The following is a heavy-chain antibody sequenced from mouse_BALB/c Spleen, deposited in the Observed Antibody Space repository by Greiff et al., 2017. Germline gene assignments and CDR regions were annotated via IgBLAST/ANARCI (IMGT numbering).Heavy chain of an antibody. CDR1: GFSLTGYG. V-gene: IGHV2-6-7*01. Sequence: VQLQQSGPGLVAPSQCLSISCTASGFSLTGYGVNWVRQPPGKGLEWLGMIWGDGSTDYNSALKSRLSISKDNSKSQVFLKMNSLQTDDTARYYCARDSYCGYGRFGYWGQGNTLTVAS. D-gene: IGHD1-2*01. J-gene: IGHJ2*01. CDR3: ARDSYCGYGRFGY. CDR2: IWGDGST.